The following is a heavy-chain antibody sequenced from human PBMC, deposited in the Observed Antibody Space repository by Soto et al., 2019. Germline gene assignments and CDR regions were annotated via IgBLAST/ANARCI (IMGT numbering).Heavy chain of an antibody. V-gene: IGHV4-39*07. J-gene: IGHJ5*02. Sequence: SETLSLTCTVSGGSISSSSYCWSWIRQPPGKGLEWIGEINHSGSTNYNPSLKSRVTISVDTSKNQFSLKLSSVTAADTAVYYFARLYYYDSSGYRNNWFDPWGQGTLVTVSS. CDR3: ARLYYYDSSGYRNNWFDP. CDR1: GGSISSSSYC. D-gene: IGHD3-22*01. CDR2: INHSGST.